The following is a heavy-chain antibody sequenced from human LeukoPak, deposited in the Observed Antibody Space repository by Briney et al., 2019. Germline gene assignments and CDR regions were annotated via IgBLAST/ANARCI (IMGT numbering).Heavy chain of an antibody. D-gene: IGHD6-6*01. J-gene: IGHJ4*02. Sequence: SETLSLTCAVYGGSFSGYFCTWIRQTPGKGLEWIGEINPGGSTNYNPSLKSRVTISIDTSKNQFSLKLSSVTAADTAVYYCARGDLAARMGYWGQGTLVTVSS. CDR2: INPGGST. CDR3: ARGDLAARMGY. V-gene: IGHV4-34*01. CDR1: GGSFSGYF.